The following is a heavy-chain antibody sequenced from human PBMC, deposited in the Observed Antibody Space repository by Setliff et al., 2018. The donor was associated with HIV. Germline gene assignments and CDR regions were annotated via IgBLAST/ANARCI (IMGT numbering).Heavy chain of an antibody. Sequence: GGSLRLSCAASGFTFSTYWMHWVRRGPGRGLEWVSGTSWSGASTGYGDSVKGRFIMSRDNAKNSVYLQMNSLRAEDTALYYCARDDRDYSGSGGGRYMDVWGEGTPVTVSS. V-gene: IGHV3-20*04. CDR1: GFTFSTYW. CDR3: ARDDRDYSGSGGGRYMDV. CDR2: TSWSGAST. J-gene: IGHJ6*03. D-gene: IGHD3-10*01.